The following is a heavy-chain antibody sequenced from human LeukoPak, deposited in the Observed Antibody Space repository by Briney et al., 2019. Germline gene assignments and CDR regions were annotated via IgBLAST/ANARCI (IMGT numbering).Heavy chain of an antibody. V-gene: IGHV5-51*01. CDR1: GYSFISYW. Sequence: GESLKISCKGSGYSFISYWIGWVRQMPGKGLEWMGIIYPGDSDTRYSPSFQGQVTISADKSISTAYLQWRSLKASDTAMYYCARLDCGGDCYSGSGPNWFDPWGQGTLVTVSS. D-gene: IGHD2-21*02. CDR3: ARLDCGGDCYSGSGPNWFDP. CDR2: IYPGDSDT. J-gene: IGHJ5*02.